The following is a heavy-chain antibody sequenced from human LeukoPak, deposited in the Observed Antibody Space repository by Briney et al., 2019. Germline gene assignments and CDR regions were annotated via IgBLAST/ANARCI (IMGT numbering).Heavy chain of an antibody. CDR2: INPSGGST. CDR3: ALGIGERWLHRLFDH. Sequence: ASVRVSCKASGYTFTTYYMHWVRQAPGQGLEWVGIINPSGGSTNYAQTLQGRVTMTSDKSPNTVYMELSSLRSEDTPVYYCALGIGERWLHRLFDHGRRDTRVSV. D-gene: IGHD6-19*01. V-gene: IGHV1-46*04. CDR1: GYTFTTYY. J-gene: IGHJ4*02.